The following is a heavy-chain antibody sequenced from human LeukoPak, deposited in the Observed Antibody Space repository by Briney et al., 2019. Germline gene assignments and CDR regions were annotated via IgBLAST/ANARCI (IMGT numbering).Heavy chain of an antibody. D-gene: IGHD6-6*01. CDR2: ISSSSSTI. J-gene: IGHJ3*02. CDR1: GFTFSSYS. V-gene: IGHV3-48*01. CDR3: ARGEYSSSYDAFDI. Sequence: GGSLRLSCAASGFTFSSYSMNWVRQAPGKGLEWVSYISSSSSTIYYADSVKGRFTISRDNAKNPLYLQMNSLRAEDTAVYYCARGEYSSSYDAFDIWGQGTMVTVSS.